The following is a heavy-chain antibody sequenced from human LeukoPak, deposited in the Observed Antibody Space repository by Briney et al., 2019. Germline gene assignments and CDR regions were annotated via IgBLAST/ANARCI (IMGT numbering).Heavy chain of an antibody. CDR1: GASISSHY. D-gene: IGHD6-19*01. CDR3: ARGSVAVAGSFDY. V-gene: IGHV4-59*11. CDR2: IYYSGST. Sequence: SETLSPTCTVSGASISSHYWSCIRQPPGKGLGWIGYIYYSGSTNYNPSLKSRVTVSVDTSKKQFSLKMSSVTAADTAVYYCARGSVAVAGSFDYWGQGTLVTVSS. J-gene: IGHJ4*02.